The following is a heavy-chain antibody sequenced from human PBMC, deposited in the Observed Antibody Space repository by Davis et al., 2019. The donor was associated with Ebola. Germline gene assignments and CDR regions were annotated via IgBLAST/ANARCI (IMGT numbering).Heavy chain of an antibody. CDR1: GFTFTNYA. CDR3: AKGLYCSSSTCHEVGWFGP. D-gene: IGHD2-2*01. Sequence: PGGSLRLSCAASGFTFTNYAMSWVRQAPGKGLEWVSSVSGSGGSTYDTDSVKGRFTISRDNSKNTLYLQMDSLRAEDTAVYYCAKGLYCSSSTCHEVGWFGPWGQGTLVTVSS. CDR2: VSGSGGST. V-gene: IGHV3-23*01. J-gene: IGHJ5*02.